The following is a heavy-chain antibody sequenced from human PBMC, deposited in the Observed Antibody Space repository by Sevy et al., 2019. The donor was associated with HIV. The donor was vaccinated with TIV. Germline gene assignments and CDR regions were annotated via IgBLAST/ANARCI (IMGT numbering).Heavy chain of an antibody. D-gene: IGHD2-21*02. CDR1: GFTFSRYS. CDR3: ARGPDCGGDCDICFYYPLDV. Sequence: GGSLRLSCAASGFTFSRYSMNWVRQAPGKGLEWISYISGNSAAIYYADSVKGRFTVSRDNDNDALYLQLNSLRYDDTALYYCARGPDCGGDCDICFYYPLDVWGQGTTVTVSS. CDR2: ISGNSAAI. J-gene: IGHJ6*02. V-gene: IGHV3-48*02.